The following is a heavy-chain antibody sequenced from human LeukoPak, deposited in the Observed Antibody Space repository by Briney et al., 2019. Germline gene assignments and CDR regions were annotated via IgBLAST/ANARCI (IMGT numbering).Heavy chain of an antibody. V-gene: IGHV1-46*01. CDR2: INPSGGST. CDR1: GYTFTSYY. CDR3: ARDRAGPYVIAVAGYYFDY. J-gene: IGHJ4*02. Sequence: GASVKVSCKASGYTFTSYYMHWVRQAPGQGLEWMGIINPSGGSTGYAQKFQGRVTMTRDTSTSTVYMELSSLRSEDTAVYYCARDRAGPYVIAVAGYYFDYWGQGTLVTVSS. D-gene: IGHD6-19*01.